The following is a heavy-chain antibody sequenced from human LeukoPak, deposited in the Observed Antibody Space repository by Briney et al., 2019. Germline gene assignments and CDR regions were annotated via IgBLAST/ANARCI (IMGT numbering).Heavy chain of an antibody. CDR2: VYDTGDT. CDR1: GTSITRTY. D-gene: IGHD1-7*01. Sequence: SETLSLTCTVSGTSITRTYWSWIRQPPGRGLESVGYVYDTGDTNYNPSLKSRVTMSLDTSKNQFSLTLSAVTAADTAIYYCARRGTSGNYQMLHFDSRGQGILVTVSS. J-gene: IGHJ4*02. V-gene: IGHV4-59*08. CDR3: ARRGTSGNYQMLHFDS.